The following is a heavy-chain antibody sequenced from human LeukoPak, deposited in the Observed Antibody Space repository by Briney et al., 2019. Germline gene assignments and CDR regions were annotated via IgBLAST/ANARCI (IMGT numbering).Heavy chain of an antibody. D-gene: IGHD3-10*01. CDR2: ISRTGGDK. CDR3: AKDDGGSPPDAFDI. V-gene: IGHV3-23*01. CDR1: GFTLSSSA. Sequence: GGSLRLSCAASGFTLSSSAMCWVRQAPGKGLEWVSGISRTGGDKYYADSVKGRFTISRDTSIDTLYLQMNGLRGEDTAVYYCAKDDGGSPPDAFDIWGQGTLVTVSS. J-gene: IGHJ3*02.